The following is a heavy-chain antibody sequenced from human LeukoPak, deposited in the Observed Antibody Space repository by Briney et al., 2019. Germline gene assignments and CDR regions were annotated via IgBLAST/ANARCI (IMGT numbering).Heavy chain of an antibody. CDR1: GGSISSSSYY. Sequence: SETLSLTCTVSGGSISSSSYYWGWIRQSPGKGLEWIGSIYKSGSTFYNPSLKSRVIISVDTSRNQFSLKLNSVSAADTAVYYCARSLSVAGLTWGQGTLVAVSS. D-gene: IGHD6-19*01. CDR2: IYKSGST. V-gene: IGHV4-39*01. J-gene: IGHJ5*02. CDR3: ARSLSVAGLT.